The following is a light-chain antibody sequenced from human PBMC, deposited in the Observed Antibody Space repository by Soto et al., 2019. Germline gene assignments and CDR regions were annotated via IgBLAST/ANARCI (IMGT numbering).Light chain of an antibody. Sequence: DIQLTQSPSFLSASVGDRVTVTCRSSQDISNYLAWYQQKPGKAPTVLIYGASTLQSGVPPRFGGSGSGTVFTLTISSLQPEDFADYFCQQVHDYPITFGGGTKVEIK. CDR1: QDISNY. CDR2: GAS. CDR3: QQVHDYPIT. J-gene: IGKJ4*01. V-gene: IGKV1-9*01.